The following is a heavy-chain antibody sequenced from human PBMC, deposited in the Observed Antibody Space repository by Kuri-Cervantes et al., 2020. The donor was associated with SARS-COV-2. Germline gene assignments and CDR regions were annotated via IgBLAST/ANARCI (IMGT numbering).Heavy chain of an antibody. V-gene: IGHV3-11*04. J-gene: IGHJ5*02. CDR1: GFIFSDYY. CDR2: IGPSGTTK. Sequence: GESLKISCTASGFIFSDYYMTWIRQAPGKGLEWVSNIGPSGTTKYYADSVKGRFTISRDNAKNTLYLQMNSLRAEDTAVYYCAREVVVVENWFDPWGQGTLVTVSS. CDR3: AREVVVVENWFDP. D-gene: IGHD3-22*01.